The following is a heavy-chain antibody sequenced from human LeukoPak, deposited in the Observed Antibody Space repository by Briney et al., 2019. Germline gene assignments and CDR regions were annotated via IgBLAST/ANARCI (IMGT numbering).Heavy chain of an antibody. V-gene: IGHV6-1*01. Sequence: SPALSLPFSIFGGRVSSNSAAWSWVRQAPSGGLEWLGRKYYRSKWYNDYAVSVKSRITINPDTSKNQFSLQLNSVTPEDTAVYYCARGDQWELLSFDYWGQGTLVTVSS. CDR2: KYYRSKWYN. J-gene: IGHJ4*02. CDR3: ARGDQWELLSFDY. CDR1: GGRVSSNSAA. D-gene: IGHD1-26*01.